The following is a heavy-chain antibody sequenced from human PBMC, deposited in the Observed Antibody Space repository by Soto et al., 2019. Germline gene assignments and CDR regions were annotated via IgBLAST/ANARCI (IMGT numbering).Heavy chain of an antibody. CDR2: ISGIGGST. CDR3: AKATATGGGAFDI. V-gene: IGHV3-23*01. Sequence: RLSCAASGFTFSSYSMNWVRQAPGKGLEWVATISGIGGSTYLADSVKGRLSISRDNSKNTVSLLMNSLRAEDTAVYYCAKATATGGGAFDICGQGTMVTVSS. D-gene: IGHD2-8*02. J-gene: IGHJ3*02. CDR1: GFTFSSYS.